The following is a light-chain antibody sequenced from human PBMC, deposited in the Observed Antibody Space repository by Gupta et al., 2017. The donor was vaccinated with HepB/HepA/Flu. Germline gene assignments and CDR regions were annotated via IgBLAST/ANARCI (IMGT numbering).Light chain of an antibody. CDR1: QSVITN. CDR3: QQYKNWPPWT. CDR2: GAS. J-gene: IGKJ1*01. V-gene: IGKV3-15*01. Sequence: EVVMTQSPATLSVSPGERATLSCRASQSVITNLAWYQQKPGQAPRLLIHGASTRASDIPDRFSGSGSGTEXTLTISXRQSEDSAIYYCQQYKNWPPWTFGXGTKVEIK.